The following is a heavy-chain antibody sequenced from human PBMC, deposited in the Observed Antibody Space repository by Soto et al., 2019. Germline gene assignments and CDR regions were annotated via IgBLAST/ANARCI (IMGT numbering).Heavy chain of an antibody. CDR3: AHPTVTKYFQQ. CDR1: GSSLSTSEVG. D-gene: IGHD4-17*01. J-gene: IGHJ1*01. CDR2: IYWNDDK. Sequence: SGPTLVNATHTLTRTCTFAGSSLSTSEVGVGWVRQPQGKDLEWLALIYWNDDKRYSPSLKSRLTINKDTSKNQVIITTNHTDPVDTATYHCAHPTVTKYFQQWGQGTLVT. V-gene: IGHV2-5*01.